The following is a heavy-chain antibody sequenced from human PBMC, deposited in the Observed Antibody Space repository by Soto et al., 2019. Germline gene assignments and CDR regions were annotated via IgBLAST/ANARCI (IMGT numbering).Heavy chain of an antibody. CDR1: GFTFSSYS. J-gene: IGHJ6*02. CDR2: ISSSSSYI. Sequence: GGSLRLSCAASGFTFSSYSMNWVRQAPGKGLEWVSSISSSSSYIYYADSVKGRFTISRDNAKNSLYLQMNSLRAEDTAVYYCASAIGSGYDPIPYYYGMDVWGQGTTVTVSS. D-gene: IGHD5-12*01. CDR3: ASAIGSGYDPIPYYYGMDV. V-gene: IGHV3-21*01.